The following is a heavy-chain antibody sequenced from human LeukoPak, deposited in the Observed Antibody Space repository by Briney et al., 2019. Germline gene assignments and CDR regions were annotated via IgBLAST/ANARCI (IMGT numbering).Heavy chain of an antibody. V-gene: IGHV1-2*02. CDR2: INPNSGGT. Sequence: ASVKVSCKASGYTFTGYYMHWVRQAPGQGLEWMGWINPNSGGTNYAQKFQGRVTMTRDTSISTAYMELSRLRSDDTAVYYCARDIGGSTSSYYYYMDVWGKGTTVTVSS. J-gene: IGHJ6*03. CDR1: GYTFTGYY. CDR3: ARDIGGSTSSYYYYMDV. D-gene: IGHD2-2*01.